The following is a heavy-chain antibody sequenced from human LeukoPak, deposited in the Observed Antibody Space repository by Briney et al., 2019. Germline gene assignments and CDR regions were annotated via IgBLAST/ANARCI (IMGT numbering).Heavy chain of an antibody. CDR2: ISAYNGNT. V-gene: IGHV1-18*01. J-gene: IGHJ4*02. CDR1: GYTFTSYG. CDR3: ATTRGYFDWLSGLTFHY. Sequence: ASVKVSCKASGYTFTSYGISWVRQAPGQGLEWMGWISAYNGNTNYAQKFQGRVTMTRDTSISTAYMELSRLRSDDTAVYYCATTRGYFDWLSGLTFHYWGQGTLVTVSS. D-gene: IGHD3-9*01.